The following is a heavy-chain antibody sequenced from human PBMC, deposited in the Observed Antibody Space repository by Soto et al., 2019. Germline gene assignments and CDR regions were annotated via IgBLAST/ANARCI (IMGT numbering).Heavy chain of an antibody. Sequence: ASVKVSCKASGGTFSSYAISWVRQAPGQGLEWMGGIIPIFGTANYAQKFQGRVTITADKSTSTAYMELSSLRSEDTAVHYCARGAGFWSGYDYYGMDVWGQGTTVTVSS. CDR2: IIPIFGTA. J-gene: IGHJ6*02. CDR1: GGTFSSYA. V-gene: IGHV1-69*06. CDR3: ARGAGFWSGYDYYGMDV. D-gene: IGHD3-3*01.